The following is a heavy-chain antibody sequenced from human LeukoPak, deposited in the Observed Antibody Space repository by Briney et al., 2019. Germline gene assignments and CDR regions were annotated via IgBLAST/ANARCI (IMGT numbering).Heavy chain of an antibody. CDR2: IYPGDSDT. J-gene: IGHJ3*02. D-gene: IGHD3-22*01. Sequence: GESLKISFKGSGYSFTSYWIGWVRQMPGKGLEWMGIIYPGDSDTRYSPSFQGQVTISADKSISTAYLQWSSLKASDTAMYYCARLPYYYDSSGYRGPDALDIWGQGTMVTVSS. V-gene: IGHV5-51*01. CDR3: ARLPYYYDSSGYRGPDALDI. CDR1: GYSFTSYW.